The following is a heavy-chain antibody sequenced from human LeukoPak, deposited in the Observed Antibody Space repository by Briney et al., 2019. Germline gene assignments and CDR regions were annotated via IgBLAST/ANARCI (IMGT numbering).Heavy chain of an antibody. V-gene: IGHV3-7*01. CDR1: GFSLSRYW. D-gene: IGHD2/OR15-2a*01. CDR3: ARDLDFYATDY. J-gene: IGHJ4*02. CDR2: IGKDGTGN. Sequence: GGSLRLSCAASGFSLSRYWMSWVRQAPGKGLEWVANIGKDGTGNKYVDSVKGRFIISRANAKNSVYLEMNSLRADDTAVYYCARDLDFYATDYWGQGTLVTVSS.